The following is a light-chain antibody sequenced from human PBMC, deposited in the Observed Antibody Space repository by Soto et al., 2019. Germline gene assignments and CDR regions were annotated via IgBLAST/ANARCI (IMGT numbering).Light chain of an antibody. J-gene: IGKJ1*01. CDR1: QSISSW. CDR2: DAS. Sequence: DIQMTQSPSTLSASVGDRVTITCRASQSISSWLAWYQQKPGKAPKLLIYDASSLESGVPSRFSGSGSGTEFTLTISSLQPDDFATYYCQQYNSYSRTFGQATKVAIK. V-gene: IGKV1-5*01. CDR3: QQYNSYSRT.